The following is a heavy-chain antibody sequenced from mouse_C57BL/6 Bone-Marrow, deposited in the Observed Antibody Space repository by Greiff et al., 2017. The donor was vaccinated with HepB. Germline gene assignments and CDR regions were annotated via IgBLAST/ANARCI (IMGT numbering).Heavy chain of an antibody. Sequence: EVQLQQSGPVLVKPGASVKMSCKASGYTFTDYYMNWVKQSHGKSLEWIGVINPYNGGTSYNPKFKGKATLTVDKSSSTAYMELNSLTSEDSAVYYCARGDSNYPFAYWGQGTLVTVSA. CDR2: INPYNGGT. D-gene: IGHD2-5*01. V-gene: IGHV1-19*01. J-gene: IGHJ3*01. CDR1: GYTFTDYY. CDR3: ARGDSNYPFAY.